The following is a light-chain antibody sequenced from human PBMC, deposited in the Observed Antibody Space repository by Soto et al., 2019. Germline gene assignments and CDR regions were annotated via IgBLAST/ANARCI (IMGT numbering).Light chain of an antibody. CDR1: QSISSY. CDR2: DAS. CDR3: HQPSTWPFT. J-gene: IGKJ3*01. V-gene: IGKV3-11*01. Sequence: EIVLTQSPATLSLSPGERATLSCRASQSISSYLAWYQQKPDQAPRLLIYDASNRATGIPARFSGSGSGTYFTLTISSLEPEDFAVYYCHQPSTWPFTFGSGTKVDIK.